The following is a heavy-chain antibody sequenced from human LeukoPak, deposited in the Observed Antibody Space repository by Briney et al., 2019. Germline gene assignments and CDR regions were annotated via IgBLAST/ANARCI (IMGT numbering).Heavy chain of an antibody. V-gene: IGHV4-59*11. CDR1: GGSISSHY. J-gene: IGHJ4*02. CDR3: ARVAKDYGDYVAFDY. CDR2: IYYSGST. Sequence: PSETLSLTCTVSGGSISSHYWSWIRQPPGKGLEWIGYIYYSGSTNYNPSLESRVTMSVDTSKNQFSLNLSSVTAADTAVYYCARVAKDYGDYVAFDYWGQGALVTVSS. D-gene: IGHD4-17*01.